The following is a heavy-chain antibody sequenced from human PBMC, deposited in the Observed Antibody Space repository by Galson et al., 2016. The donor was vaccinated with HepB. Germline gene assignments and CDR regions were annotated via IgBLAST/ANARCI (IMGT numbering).Heavy chain of an antibody. CDR2: IRPALGIA. V-gene: IGHV1-69*02. D-gene: IGHD6-13*01. CDR1: GGSLNDYS. J-gene: IGHJ3*01. CDR3: ARYRSCSSSSCFLDL. Sequence: SVKVSCKVSGGSLNDYSITWVRQSPRQGLEWMGRIRPALGIANSAQGFQGRASIRADKDTDTVYLELSNLRPDDTAIYYCARYRSCSSSSCFLDLWGQGTLVT.